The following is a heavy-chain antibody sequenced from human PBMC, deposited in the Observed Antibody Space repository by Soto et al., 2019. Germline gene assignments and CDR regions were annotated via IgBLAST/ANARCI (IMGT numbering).Heavy chain of an antibody. CDR2: ISAYNGNT. Sequence: QVKLVQSGTEVKQPGASMKVSCKASGYSFATSGISWVRQAPGQGLEWMGWISAYNGNTNYDQKLQDRVTMTTDTSTSTAHLELRNLRSDDTAVYYCARAGQYYDSSGYANWGQGTLVTVSS. V-gene: IGHV1-18*01. D-gene: IGHD3-22*01. J-gene: IGHJ4*02. CDR1: GYSFATSG. CDR3: ARAGQYYDSSGYAN.